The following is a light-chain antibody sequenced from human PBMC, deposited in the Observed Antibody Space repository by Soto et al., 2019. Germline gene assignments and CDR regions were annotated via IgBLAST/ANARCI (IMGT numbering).Light chain of an antibody. CDR2: DAS. CDR3: QQFRTYPT. CDR1: QAISTN. V-gene: IGKV1-13*02. J-gene: IGKJ4*01. Sequence: AIQLTQSPSSLSASIGDRVTITCRASQAISTNLAWYQHKPGTVPKVLIDDASILESGVPSKFSGSGSGTDFSLIISCLQPEGFATYYCQQFRTYPTFGGGTKVEVQ.